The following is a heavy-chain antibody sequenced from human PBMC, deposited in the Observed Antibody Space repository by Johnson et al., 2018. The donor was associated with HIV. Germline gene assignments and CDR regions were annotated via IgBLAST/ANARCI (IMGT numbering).Heavy chain of an antibody. Sequence: QVQLVESGGGVVQPGRSLRLSCAASGFTFSSYGMHWVRQAPGKGLEWVAVISYDGSNKYYADSVKGRFTISRDNSKNTLYLQMDSLRGEDTAVYYCARAGQRYTLTTRPGSFDIRGQGTMVTVSP. D-gene: IGHD1-1*01. CDR1: GFTFSSYG. V-gene: IGHV3-30*03. CDR3: ARAGQRYTLTTRPGSFDI. CDR2: ISYDGSNK. J-gene: IGHJ3*02.